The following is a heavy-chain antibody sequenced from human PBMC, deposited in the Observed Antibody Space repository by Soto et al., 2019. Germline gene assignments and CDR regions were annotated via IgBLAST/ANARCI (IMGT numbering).Heavy chain of an antibody. Sequence: QVQLVQSGAEVKKPGSSVKVSCKASGGTFSSYAISWVRQAPGQGLEWMGGIIPIFGTANYAQKFQGRVTITADESPSTAYMELSSLRSEDTAVYYCASGKDSVVVVAATQFYSYYGMDVWGQGTTVTVSS. J-gene: IGHJ6*02. V-gene: IGHV1-69*12. D-gene: IGHD2-15*01. CDR2: IIPIFGTA. CDR3: ASGKDSVVVVAATQFYSYYGMDV. CDR1: GGTFSSYA.